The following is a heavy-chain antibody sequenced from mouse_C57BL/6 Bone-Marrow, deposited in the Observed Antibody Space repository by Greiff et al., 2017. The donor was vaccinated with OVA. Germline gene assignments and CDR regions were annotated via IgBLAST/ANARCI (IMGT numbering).Heavy chain of an antibody. D-gene: IGHD1-1*02. CDR3: ARWRVVAYYVDY. CDR2: IYPRSGTI. Sequence: VQLQQSGAELARPGASVKLSCKASGYTFTSYGIRWVQQRTGQGLEWIGEIYPRSGTIYYYEKVKGQVTLTADNSTSTVYMELRSLTSEDSAVYFCARWRVVAYYVDYGGQGTTLTVSS. J-gene: IGHJ2*01. CDR1: GYTFTSYG. V-gene: IGHV1-81*01.